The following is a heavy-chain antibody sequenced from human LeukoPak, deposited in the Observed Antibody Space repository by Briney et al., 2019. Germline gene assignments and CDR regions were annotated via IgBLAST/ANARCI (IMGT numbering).Heavy chain of an antibody. CDR2: ISWNSGSV. D-gene: IGHD6-13*01. J-gene: IGHJ4*02. CDR1: GFNFDDSA. Sequence: GGSLRLSCAASGFNFDDSAMQWVRQVPGKGLEWVSGISWNSGSVGYAGSVKGRFTISIDNAKNSLYLQMNSLRAEDTAFYYCARRYTSTWCFDYWGQGTLVTVSS. V-gene: IGHV3-9*01. CDR3: ARRYTSTWCFDY.